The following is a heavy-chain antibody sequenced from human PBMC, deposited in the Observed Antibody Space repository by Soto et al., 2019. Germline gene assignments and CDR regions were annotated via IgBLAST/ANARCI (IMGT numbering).Heavy chain of an antibody. CDR1: GFTSITNS. J-gene: IGHJ4*02. CDR3: ARESRNWGQPIDY. V-gene: IGHV3-48*02. Sequence: DVQLVESGGGLVRPGGPLSLSVAASGFTSITNSLNWARQAPAKGLESVSYISTSSETIYYADSVKGRFTISRDNARNSLYLQMNSLRDEDTAVYYCARESRNWGQPIDYWGQGTLVTVSS. D-gene: IGHD7-27*01. CDR2: ISTSSETI.